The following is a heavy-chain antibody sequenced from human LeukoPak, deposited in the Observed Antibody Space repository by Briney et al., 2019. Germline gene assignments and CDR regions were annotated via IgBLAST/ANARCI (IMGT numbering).Heavy chain of an antibody. CDR1: GFTFEDHV. V-gene: IGHV3-9*01. D-gene: IGHD3-10*01. J-gene: IGHJ5*02. Sequence: PGRSLRLSCAASGFTFEDHVMHWVRQAPGKGLEWVSSISWSGDRMGYADAVKGRFTISRDNAKYSLYLQMNSLRAEDTAVYYCARDSASLWFGELSGWFAPWGQGTLVTVSS. CDR2: ISWSGDRM. CDR3: ARDSASLWFGELSGWFAP.